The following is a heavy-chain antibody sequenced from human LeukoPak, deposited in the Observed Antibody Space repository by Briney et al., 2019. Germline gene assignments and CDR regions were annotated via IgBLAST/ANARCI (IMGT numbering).Heavy chain of an antibody. Sequence: GGSLRLSCAASGFTFSNYWMSWVRQAPGKGLQWVANINQDGTETYFVDSVKGRFTISRDNAKNSLYLQMNSLGVEDTALYYCVRDLALYDRRTGYYYTEDDFWGQGTQVTVSS. CDR2: INQDGTET. CDR1: GFTFSNYW. D-gene: IGHD3-22*01. J-gene: IGHJ4*02. CDR3: VRDLALYDRRTGYYYTEDDF. V-gene: IGHV3-7*01.